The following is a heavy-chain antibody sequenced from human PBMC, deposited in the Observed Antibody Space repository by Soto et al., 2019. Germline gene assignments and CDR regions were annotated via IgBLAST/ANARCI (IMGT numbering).Heavy chain of an antibody. CDR2: IYSTGST. V-gene: IGHV4-31*03. Sequence: SETLSLTCSVSGGSITSTGRYWSWIRQHPGKSLEWIANIYSTGSTDYNQSLKSRVSMIVDTFKNQFSLKLNSVTAADTAVYYCARVNPHESADRDYGHYVWDLGAIDLWSPVTLVIVSS. D-gene: IGHD3-16*01. CDR1: GGSITSTGRY. CDR3: ARVNPHESADRDYGHYVWDLGAIDL. J-gene: IGHJ5*02.